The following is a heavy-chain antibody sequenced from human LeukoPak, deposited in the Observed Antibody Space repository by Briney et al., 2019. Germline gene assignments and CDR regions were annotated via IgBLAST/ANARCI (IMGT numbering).Heavy chain of an antibody. V-gene: IGHV4-4*07. CDR2: IYTSGST. Sequence: PSETLSLTCTVSGGSISSYYWSWIRQPAGKGLEWIGRIYTSGSTNYNPSLRGRVTISVDTSKNQFSLKLSSVTAADTAVYYCARDSPYVWGRYRPFDYWGQGTLVTVSS. D-gene: IGHD3-16*02. CDR1: GGSISSYY. CDR3: ARDSPYVWGRYRPFDY. J-gene: IGHJ4*02.